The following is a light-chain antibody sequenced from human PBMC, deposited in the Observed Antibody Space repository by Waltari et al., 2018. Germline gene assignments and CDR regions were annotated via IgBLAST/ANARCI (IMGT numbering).Light chain of an antibody. J-gene: IGLJ3*02. CDR1: SSDVGSYNP. CDR2: EGS. Sequence: SALTQPASVSASPGQSITISCTGTSSDVGSYNPVSWYQQHPGKAPKLMIYEGSKRPSGVSNRFSGSKSGNTASLTISGLQAEDEADYYCCSYAGSSTFEGVFGGGTKLTVL. V-gene: IGLV2-23*03. CDR3: CSYAGSSTFEGV.